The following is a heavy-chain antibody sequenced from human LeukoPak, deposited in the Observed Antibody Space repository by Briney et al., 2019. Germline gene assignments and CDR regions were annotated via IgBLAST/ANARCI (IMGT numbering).Heavy chain of an antibody. CDR1: GGSISSSSYY. V-gene: IGHV4-39*01. D-gene: IGHD6-19*01. J-gene: IGHJ4*02. Sequence: PSETLSLTCTVSGGSISSSSYYWGWIRQPPGKGLEWIGSIYYSGSTYYNPSLKSRVTISVDTSKNQFSLKLSSVTAADTAVYYCARHGMYSSGWYLDYWGQGTLVTVSS. CDR3: ARHGMYSSGWYLDY. CDR2: IYYSGST.